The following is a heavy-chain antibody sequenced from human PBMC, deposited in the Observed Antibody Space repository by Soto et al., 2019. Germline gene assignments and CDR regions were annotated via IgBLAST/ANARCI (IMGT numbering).Heavy chain of an antibody. CDR3: ARAPYSSSWTFDY. CDR2: IWYDGSNK. D-gene: IGHD6-13*01. J-gene: IGHJ4*02. V-gene: IGHV3-33*01. CDR1: GFTFSSYG. Sequence: QVQLVESGGGVVQPGRSLRLSCAASGFTFSSYGMHWVRQAPGKGLEWVAVIWYDGSNKYYADSVKGRFTISRDNSKNTLYLQMNSLSAEDTAVYYCARAPYSSSWTFDYWGQGTLVTVSS.